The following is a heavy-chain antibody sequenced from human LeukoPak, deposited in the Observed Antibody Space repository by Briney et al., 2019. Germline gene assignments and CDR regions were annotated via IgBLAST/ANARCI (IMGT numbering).Heavy chain of an antibody. CDR2: INWNGGRK. CDR1: AFTFDFYG. Sequence: PGGSLRLSCPASAFTFDFYGMSWVRQAPGKGLDWVYGINWNGGRKGYADSVKGRFTISRDKAKNSLYLQMNSLRAEDTALYYCAREVVTSAFDIWGQGTMVTVSS. V-gene: IGHV3-20*04. D-gene: IGHD4-23*01. J-gene: IGHJ3*02. CDR3: AREVVTSAFDI.